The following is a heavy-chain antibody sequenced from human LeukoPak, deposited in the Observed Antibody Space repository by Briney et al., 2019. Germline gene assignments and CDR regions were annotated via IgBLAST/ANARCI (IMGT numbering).Heavy chain of an antibody. Sequence: ASVKVSCKASGYTFTGYYMHWVRQTPGQGLEWMGWINPNSGDTNYAQKFQGRVTVTRDTSISTAYMELSRLRSDDTAVYYCAREGHLSHFDYWGQGTLVTVSS. V-gene: IGHV1-2*02. CDR1: GYTFTGYY. J-gene: IGHJ4*02. CDR3: AREGHLSHFDY. CDR2: INPNSGDT.